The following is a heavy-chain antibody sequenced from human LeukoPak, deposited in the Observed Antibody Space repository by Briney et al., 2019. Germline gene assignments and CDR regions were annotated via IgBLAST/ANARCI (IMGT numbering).Heavy chain of an antibody. CDR3: ASVSFTAMVLYGMDV. V-gene: IGHV4-59*01. CDR2: TYYRWST. CDR1: GGSISSYY. D-gene: IGHD5-18*01. J-gene: IGHJ6*02. Sequence: SETLSLTCTVSGGSISSYYWSWIRQPPGKGLEGIGYTYYRWSTNFNPSLKSRVTISVDTSKNQFSLKLSSVTAADTAVYYCASVSFTAMVLYGMDVWGQGTTVTVSS.